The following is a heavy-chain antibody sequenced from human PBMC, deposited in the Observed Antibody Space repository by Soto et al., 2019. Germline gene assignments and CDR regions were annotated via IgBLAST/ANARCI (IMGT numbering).Heavy chain of an antibody. D-gene: IGHD3-10*01. J-gene: IGHJ6*02. V-gene: IGHV3-30*03. CDR2: MSFDANNK. Sequence: PGGSLRLSCAASGFPFSTYGMHWVRQAPGKGLEWVALMSFDANNKYYADSVKGRFTVSRDNSRNTLYLQMNSLRAEDTAVYYCARGPHRSGSYRSYYYYGMDVWGQGTTVTVS. CDR1: GFPFSTYG. CDR3: ARGPHRSGSYRSYYYYGMDV.